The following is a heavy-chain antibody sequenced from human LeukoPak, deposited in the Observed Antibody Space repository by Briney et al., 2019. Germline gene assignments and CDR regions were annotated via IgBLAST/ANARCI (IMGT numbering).Heavy chain of an antibody. Sequence: ASVKVSCKASGGTFSSYAISWVRQAPGQGLEWMGRIIPILGIANYAQKFQGRVTITADKSTSTAYMELSSLRSEDTAVYYCARGSATVTILPRSWGQGTLVTVSS. CDR2: IIPILGIA. V-gene: IGHV1-69*04. CDR1: GGTFSSYA. J-gene: IGHJ4*02. D-gene: IGHD4-17*01. CDR3: ARGSATVTILPRS.